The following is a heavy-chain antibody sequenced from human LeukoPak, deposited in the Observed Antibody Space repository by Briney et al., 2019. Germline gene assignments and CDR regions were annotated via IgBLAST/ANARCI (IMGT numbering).Heavy chain of an antibody. CDR3: ARSLSRTGGSYSSAWSSLYNQYGMDV. V-gene: IGHV1-2*02. D-gene: IGHD6-19*01. J-gene: IGHJ6*02. CDR2: INPHRGGT. CDR1: GYTFTDDY. Sequence: ASVKVSCKASGYTFTDDYVYWVRQAPGQRLEWMGGINPHRGGTNYAQNFEGRATMRRDESITTAYMELKSLGSDATAVYYCARSLSRTGGSYSSAWSSLYNQYGMDVWGQGTTVTVSS.